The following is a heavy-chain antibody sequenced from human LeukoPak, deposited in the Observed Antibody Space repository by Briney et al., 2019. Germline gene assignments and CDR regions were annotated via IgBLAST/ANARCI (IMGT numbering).Heavy chain of an antibody. CDR3: ARQPGYSSNWSGAFDI. D-gene: IGHD6-13*01. V-gene: IGHV4-30-2*01. CDR2: IYHSGST. J-gene: IGHJ3*02. CDR1: GGSISSGGYY. Sequence: PSETLSLTCTVSGGSISSGGYYWSWIRQPPGKGLEWIGYIYHSGSTYYNPSLKSRVTISVDRSKNQFSLKLSSVTAADTAVYYCARQPGYSSNWSGAFDIWGQGTMVTVSS.